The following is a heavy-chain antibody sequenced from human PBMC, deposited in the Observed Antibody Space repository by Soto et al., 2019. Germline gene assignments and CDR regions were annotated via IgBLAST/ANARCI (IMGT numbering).Heavy chain of an antibody. V-gene: IGHV3-21*01. CDR1: GFTFSSYS. Sequence: EVQLVESGGGLVKPGGSLRLSCAASGFTFSSYSMNWVRQAPGKRLEWVSSISSSSSYIYYADSVKGRFTISRDKAKNSLYLQMNSLRAEDTAVYYCASARGSSWYPYYFHYWGQGTLVTVSS. J-gene: IGHJ4*02. CDR3: ASARGSSWYPYYFHY. D-gene: IGHD6-13*01. CDR2: ISSSSSYI.